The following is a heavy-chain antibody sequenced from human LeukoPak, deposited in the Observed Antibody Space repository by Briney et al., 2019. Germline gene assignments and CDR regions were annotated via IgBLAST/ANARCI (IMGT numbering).Heavy chain of an antibody. CDR2: ISWDGGST. V-gene: IGHV3-43*01. CDR3: AREVSSSWYGGYYYYMDV. CDR1: GFTFDDYT. Sequence: PGGSLRLSCAASGFTFDDYTMHWVRQAPGKGLEWVSLISWDGGSTYYADSVKGRFTISRDNAKNSLYLQMNSLRAEDTAVYYCAREVSSSWYGGYYYYMDVWGKGTTVTVSS. D-gene: IGHD6-13*01. J-gene: IGHJ6*03.